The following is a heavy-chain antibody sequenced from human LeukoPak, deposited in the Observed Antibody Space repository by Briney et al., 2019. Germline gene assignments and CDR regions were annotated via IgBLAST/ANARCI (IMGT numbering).Heavy chain of an antibody. J-gene: IGHJ4*02. CDR1: GFTFSSYW. CDR3: ATGFSGNGVGF. D-gene: IGHD5-12*01. CDR2: ITTDGSST. Sequence: GGSLSLSCAASGFTFSSYWMHWVRQPPGKGLVWVSRITTDGSSTTYADSVQGRFTVSRDNAKNTLYLQMNSLRAGDTAVYYCATGFSGNGVGFWGQGSLVTVSS. V-gene: IGHV3-74*01.